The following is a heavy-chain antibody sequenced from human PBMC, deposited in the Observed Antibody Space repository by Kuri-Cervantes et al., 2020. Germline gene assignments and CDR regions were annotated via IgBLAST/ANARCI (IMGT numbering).Heavy chain of an antibody. Sequence: GESLKISCAASGFTFSSYGVHWVRQAPGKGLEWVALISYDGSKKYYVDSVKGRCTISRDNSKNTLYLQMNNLRAEDTAVYYCARRSGYYYGMDVWGQGTTVTVSS. V-gene: IGHV3-30*03. CDR1: GFTFSSYG. CDR2: ISYDGSKK. CDR3: ARRSGYYYGMDV. D-gene: IGHD6-19*01. J-gene: IGHJ6*02.